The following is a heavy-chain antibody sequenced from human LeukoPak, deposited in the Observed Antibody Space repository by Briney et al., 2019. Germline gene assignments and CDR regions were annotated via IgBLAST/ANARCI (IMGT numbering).Heavy chain of an antibody. CDR3: AKGSASGSPRTWFDP. D-gene: IGHD1-26*01. J-gene: IGHJ5*02. CDR2: ISAYNGNT. V-gene: IGHV1-18*01. CDR1: GYTFTSYG. Sequence: ASVKVSFKASGYTFTSYGISWVRQAPEQGLEWMGWISAYNGNTNYAQKLQGRVTMTTDTSTSTAYMELRSLRSDDTAVYYCAKGSASGSPRTWFDPWGQGTLVTVSS.